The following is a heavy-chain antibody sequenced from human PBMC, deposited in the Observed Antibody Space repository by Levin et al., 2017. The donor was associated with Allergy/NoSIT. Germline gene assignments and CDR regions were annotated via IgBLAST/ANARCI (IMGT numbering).Heavy chain of an antibody. V-gene: IGHV3-30*18. CDR3: VKGAKFSSGSNYFYYYMDV. CDR2: ISFDGNDK. D-gene: IGHD6-19*01. Sequence: PGGSLRLSCVASGFIFSNYAMHWVRQAPGKGLEWVARISFDGNDKYYVNSVKGRFTISRDNSKNTLFLQMSSLNTEDTAVYYCVKGAKFSSGSNYFYYYMDVGGKGTTVSVS. J-gene: IGHJ6*03. CDR1: GFIFSNYA.